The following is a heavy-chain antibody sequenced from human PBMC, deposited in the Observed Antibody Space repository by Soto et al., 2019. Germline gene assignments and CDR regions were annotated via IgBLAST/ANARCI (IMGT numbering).Heavy chain of an antibody. CDR1: GGSISSVGYY. Sequence: QVQLQESGPGLVKPSQTLSLTCTVSGGSISSVGYYWSWIRQHPGKGLDWIGNNYYSGSTYYNPSLKSRVTISVDTSKNQFSLKLSSVTAADTAVYYWARVSDCSSTSCYHFGMDVWGQGTTVTVSS. CDR2: NYYSGST. J-gene: IGHJ6*02. V-gene: IGHV4-31*03. CDR3: ARVSDCSSTSCYHFGMDV. D-gene: IGHD2-2*01.